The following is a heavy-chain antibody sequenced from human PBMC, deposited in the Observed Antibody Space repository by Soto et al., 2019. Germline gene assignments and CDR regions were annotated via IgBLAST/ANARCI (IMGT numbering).Heavy chain of an antibody. CDR3: AKGPVEMALNQRGYFDC. Sequence: QVQLVESGGGVVQPGRSLRLSCVGSGFTFNSYGMHWVRQAPGKGLEWVAVISYDGSNKYYVDSAKGRFTISRDNSKNTVYLQMNSLRHEDTAVYYCAKGPVEMALNQRGYFDCWGQGTLVTVSS. CDR2: ISYDGSNK. J-gene: IGHJ4*02. D-gene: IGHD2-15*01. V-gene: IGHV3-30*18. CDR1: GFTFNSYG.